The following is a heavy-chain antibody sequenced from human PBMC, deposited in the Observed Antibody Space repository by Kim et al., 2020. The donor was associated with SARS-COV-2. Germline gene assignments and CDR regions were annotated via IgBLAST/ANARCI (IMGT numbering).Heavy chain of an antibody. CDR2: ISYDGRNK. J-gene: IGHJ6*02. Sequence: GGSLRLSCGASGFIFSNYGMHWVRQAPGKGLEWVAVISYDGRNKYYADSVKGRFTISRDNSKNTLYLQMNSLRAEDTAVYYCAKDGYYYGSGSPTGGMDVWGQGTTVTGSS. V-gene: IGHV3-30*18. D-gene: IGHD3-10*01. CDR1: GFIFSNYG. CDR3: AKDGYYYGSGSPTGGMDV.